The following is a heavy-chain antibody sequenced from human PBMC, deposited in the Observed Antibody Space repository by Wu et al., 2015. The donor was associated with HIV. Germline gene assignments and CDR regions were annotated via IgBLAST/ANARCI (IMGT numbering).Heavy chain of an antibody. CDR3: ARGSILEMSTASYFYYIMDV. V-gene: IGHV1-69*13. D-gene: IGHD5-24*01. CDR1: GGTIRNHA. J-gene: IGHJ6*02. Sequence: QVQLVQSGAEVKKPGSSVKVSCKASGGTIRNHAISWVRQAPGQGLEWMGRIIPLSGAANYAQRFQGRVTITADKPTNTAYMELSSLRSDDTAVYFCARGSILEMSTASYFYYIMDVWGQRDHDHRLL. CDR2: IIPLSGAA.